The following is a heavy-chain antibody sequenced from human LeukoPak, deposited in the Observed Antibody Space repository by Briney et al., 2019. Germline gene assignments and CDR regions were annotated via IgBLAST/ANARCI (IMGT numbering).Heavy chain of an antibody. V-gene: IGHV1-24*01. J-gene: IGHJ4*02. Sequence: ASVKVSCKVSGYTLTELSMHWVRQAPGKGLEWMGGFDPEDGETIYAQKFQGRVTMTRNTSISTAYMELSSLRSEDTAVYYCARSRGEFDYWGQGTLVTVSS. D-gene: IGHD3-16*01. CDR2: FDPEDGET. CDR1: GYTLTELS. CDR3: ARSRGEFDY.